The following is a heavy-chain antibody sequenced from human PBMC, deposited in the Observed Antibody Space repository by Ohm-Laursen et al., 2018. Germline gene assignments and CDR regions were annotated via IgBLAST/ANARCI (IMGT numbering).Heavy chain of an antibody. J-gene: IGHJ4*02. D-gene: IGHD6-13*01. CDR3: ARDPDSSSWPLYYFDY. CDR2: IWYDGSNK. Sequence: SSLRLSCAASGFTFSSYGMHWVRQAPGKGLEWVAVIWYDGSNKYYADSVKGRFTISRDNSKNTLYLQMNSLRAEDTAVYYCARDPDSSSWPLYYFDYWGQGTLVTVSS. CDR1: GFTFSSYG. V-gene: IGHV3-33*01.